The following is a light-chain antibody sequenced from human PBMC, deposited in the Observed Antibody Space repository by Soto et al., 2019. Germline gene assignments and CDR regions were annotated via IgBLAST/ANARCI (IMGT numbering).Light chain of an antibody. J-gene: IGKJ2*01. CDR3: QQYDDRYT. CDR2: GAS. Sequence: ETVMTQSPDTLSVSAGERATLSCRASQNVKSKVAWYQQKPSQAPRLLIYGASTRATGIPARFSGSGSETEFTLTISSLQSEDFAVYYCQQYDDRYTFGQGTELEIK. V-gene: IGKV3-15*01. CDR1: QNVKSK.